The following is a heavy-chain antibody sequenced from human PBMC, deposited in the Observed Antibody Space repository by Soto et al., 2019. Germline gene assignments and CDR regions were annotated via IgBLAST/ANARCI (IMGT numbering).Heavy chain of an antibody. V-gene: IGHV4-31*03. CDR3: AREQHKNWNGYYYYYGMDV. Sequence: SETLSLTCTVSGGSISSGGYYWSWIRQHPGKGLEWIGYIYYSGSTYYNPSLKSRVTISVDTSKNQFSLKLSSVTAADTAVYYCAREQHKNWNGYYYYYGMDVWGQGTTVTVSS. CDR1: GGSISSGGYY. J-gene: IGHJ6*02. CDR2: IYYSGST. D-gene: IGHD1-1*01.